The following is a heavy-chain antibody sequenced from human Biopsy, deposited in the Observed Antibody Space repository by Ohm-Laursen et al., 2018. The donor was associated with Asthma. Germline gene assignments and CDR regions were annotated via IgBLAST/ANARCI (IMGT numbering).Heavy chain of an antibody. J-gene: IGHJ4*02. D-gene: IGHD1-26*01. Sequence: SLRLSCSASGFTFSNFGIHWVRQAPGKGLEWVGVISYDGSNQNYTDSVKGRFTISRDNSRNTLDLQMNSLRAKDTAVYYCAKDVFPGWELRRGPDFWGQGTLVTVSS. CDR2: ISYDGSNQ. V-gene: IGHV3-30*18. CDR3: AKDVFPGWELRRGPDF. CDR1: GFTFSNFG.